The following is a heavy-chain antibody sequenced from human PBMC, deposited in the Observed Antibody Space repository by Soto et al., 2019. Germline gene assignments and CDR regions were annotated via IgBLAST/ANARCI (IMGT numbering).Heavy chain of an antibody. V-gene: IGHV4-39*01. CDR2: IYYSGST. Sequence: PSETLSLTCTVSGGCISSSSYYWGWIRQPPGKGLEWIGSIYYSGSTYYNPSLKSRVTISVDTSKNQFSLKLSSVTAADTAVYYCARQVEYQLPYFDYWGQGTLVTVSS. CDR3: ARQVEYQLPYFDY. D-gene: IGHD2-2*01. CDR1: GGCISSSSYY. J-gene: IGHJ4*02.